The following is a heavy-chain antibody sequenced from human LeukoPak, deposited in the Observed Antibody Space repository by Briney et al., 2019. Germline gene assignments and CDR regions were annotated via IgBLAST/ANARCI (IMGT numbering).Heavy chain of an antibody. CDR3: AKDGGNGIVGSRPLDY. CDR2: ISYDGSNK. Sequence: GGSLRLSCAASGFTFSSYGMHWVRQAPDKGLEWVAVISYDGSNKYYADSVKGRFTISRDNSKNTLYLQMNSLRAEDTAVYYCAKDGGNGIVGSRPLDYWGQGTLVTVSS. V-gene: IGHV3-30*18. D-gene: IGHD1-26*01. J-gene: IGHJ4*02. CDR1: GFTFSSYG.